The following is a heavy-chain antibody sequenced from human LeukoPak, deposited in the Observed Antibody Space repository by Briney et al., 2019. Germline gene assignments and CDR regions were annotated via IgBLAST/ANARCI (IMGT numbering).Heavy chain of an antibody. CDR3: ARDEVDYYDSSGYYYGGGFDY. Sequence: SVKVSCKASGGTFSSYTISWVRQAPGQGLEWMGGIIPIFGTANYAQKFQGRVTITTDESTSTAYMELSSLRSEDTAVYYCARDEVDYYDSSGYYYGGGFDYWGQGTLVTVSS. J-gene: IGHJ4*02. V-gene: IGHV1-69*05. D-gene: IGHD3-22*01. CDR1: GGTFSSYT. CDR2: IIPIFGTA.